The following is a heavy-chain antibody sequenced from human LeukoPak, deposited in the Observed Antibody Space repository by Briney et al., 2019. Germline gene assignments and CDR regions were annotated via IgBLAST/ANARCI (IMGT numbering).Heavy chain of an antibody. V-gene: IGHV1-69*02. Sequence: ASVKVSCKASGGTFSSYTISWVRQAPGQGLEWMGRIIPILGIADYAQKFQGRVTITADKSTSTAYMELSSLRSEDTAVYYCASQTGGTQFDYWGQGTLVTVSS. CDR2: IIPILGIA. J-gene: IGHJ4*02. CDR3: ASQTGGTQFDY. D-gene: IGHD7-27*01. CDR1: GGTFSSYT.